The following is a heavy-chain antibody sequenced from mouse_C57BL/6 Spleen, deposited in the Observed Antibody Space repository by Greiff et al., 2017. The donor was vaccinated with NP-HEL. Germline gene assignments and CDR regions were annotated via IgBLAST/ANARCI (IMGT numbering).Heavy chain of an antibody. CDR2: ISSGSSTI. Sequence: EVKLVESGGGLVKPGGSLKLSCAASGFTFSDYGMHWVRQAPEKGLEWVAYISSGSSTIYYADTVKGRFTISRDNAKNTLFLQMTSLRSEDTAMYYCARENGGLRRDFDVWGTGTTVTVSS. CDR1: GFTFSDYG. D-gene: IGHD2-2*01. J-gene: IGHJ1*03. V-gene: IGHV5-17*01. CDR3: ARENGGLRRDFDV.